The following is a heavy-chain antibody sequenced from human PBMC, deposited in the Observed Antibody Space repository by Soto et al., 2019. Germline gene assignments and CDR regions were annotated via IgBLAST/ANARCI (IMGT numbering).Heavy chain of an antibody. J-gene: IGHJ4*02. CDR2: ISAYSGDT. D-gene: IGHD4-17*01. CDR3: ARPSGSYGDYAWSLKY. CDR1: RYTFTGYS. Sequence: QVQLVQSGAEVKKPGASVKVSCKASRYTFTGYSVGWVRQAPGQGLEWMGWISAYSGDTYYAQRFQDRLTMTTDASTSTAYMELTSLRSDDTAVYYCARPSGSYGDYAWSLKYWGQGTLVTVSS. V-gene: IGHV1-18*01.